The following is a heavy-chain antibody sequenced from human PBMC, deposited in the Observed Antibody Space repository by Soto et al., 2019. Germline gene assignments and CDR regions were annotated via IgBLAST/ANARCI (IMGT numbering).Heavy chain of an antibody. CDR1: GGSISSYY. D-gene: IGHD5-12*01. CDR2: INYSGST. Sequence: SETLSLTCTVSGGSISSYYWSWIRQPPGKGLEWIGYINYSGSTNYNPSLKSRVTISVDTSKNQFSLKLSSVTAADTAVYYCARQHGGYEARNYMDVWGKGTTVTVSS. CDR3: ARQHGGYEARNYMDV. V-gene: IGHV4-59*08. J-gene: IGHJ6*03.